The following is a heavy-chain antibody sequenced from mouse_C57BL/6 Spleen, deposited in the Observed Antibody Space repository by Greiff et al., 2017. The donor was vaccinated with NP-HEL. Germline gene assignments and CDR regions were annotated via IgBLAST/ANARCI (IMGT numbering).Heavy chain of an antibody. J-gene: IGHJ4*01. CDR1: GFNIKNTY. D-gene: IGHD1-1*01. Sequence: EVKLVESVAELVRPGASVKLSCTASGFNIKNTYMHWVKQRPEQGLEWIGRIDPANGNTKYAPKFQGKATITADTSSNTAYLQLSSLTSEDTAIYYYARSVVTTVEDAMDYWGQGTSVTVSS. CDR3: ARSVVTTVEDAMDY. V-gene: IGHV14-3*01. CDR2: IDPANGNT.